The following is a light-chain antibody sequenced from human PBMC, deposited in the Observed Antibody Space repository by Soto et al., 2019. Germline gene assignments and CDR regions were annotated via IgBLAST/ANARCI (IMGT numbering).Light chain of an antibody. CDR3: QQYADLSPT. CDR2: GAS. V-gene: IGKV3-20*01. CDR1: LNVTGRF. Sequence: IMLTQSPGTLSLSPGESAPLFCSASLNVTGRFLAWFHHKPGHSPRLLLYGASRRATGIPETFSGDWSGTDCTLTISRLEPDDVAIYYCQQYADLSPTFGGGTKVDIK. J-gene: IGKJ4*01.